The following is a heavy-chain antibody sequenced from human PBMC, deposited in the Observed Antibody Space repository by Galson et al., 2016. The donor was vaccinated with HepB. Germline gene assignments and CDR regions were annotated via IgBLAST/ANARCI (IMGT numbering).Heavy chain of an antibody. J-gene: IGHJ6*02. CDR3: AREMGALRRYGMDV. Sequence: SVKVSCKASGYTFSSYGISWVRQAPGQGLEWMGWISAFNGHTNSAQKFQGRLTMTTDTSTSTTYMELRSLRSDDTALYYCAREMGALRRYGMDVWGQGTTVTVSS. CDR2: ISAFNGHT. D-gene: IGHD2-8*01. CDR1: GYTFSSYG. V-gene: IGHV1-18*01.